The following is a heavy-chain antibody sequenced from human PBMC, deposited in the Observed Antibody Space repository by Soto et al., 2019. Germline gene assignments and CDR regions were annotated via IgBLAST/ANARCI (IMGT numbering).Heavy chain of an antibody. CDR1: GFTFSSYS. D-gene: IGHD6-13*01. J-gene: IGHJ4*02. CDR2: ISSSSSYM. CDR3: AREAIAAAGPFDY. V-gene: IGHV3-21*01. Sequence: GGSLRLSCAASGFTFSSYSMNWVRQAPGKGLDWVSSISSSSSYMYYADSVKGRFTISRENAKNTLYLQMNSLRAEDTAVYYCAREAIAAAGPFDYWGQGTLVTVSS.